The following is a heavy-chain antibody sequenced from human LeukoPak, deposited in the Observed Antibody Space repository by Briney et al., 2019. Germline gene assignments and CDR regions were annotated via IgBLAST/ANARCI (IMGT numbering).Heavy chain of an antibody. CDR2: ISAYNGNT. Sequence: GASVKVSYKASGYTFTSYGISWVRQAPGQGLEWMGWISAYNGNTNYAQKLQGRVTMTTDTSTSTAYMELRSLRSDDTAVYYCAREDIVVEEDYYYMDVWGKGTTVTVSS. CDR1: GYTFTSYG. D-gene: IGHD2-2*01. J-gene: IGHJ6*03. V-gene: IGHV1-18*01. CDR3: AREDIVVEEDYYYMDV.